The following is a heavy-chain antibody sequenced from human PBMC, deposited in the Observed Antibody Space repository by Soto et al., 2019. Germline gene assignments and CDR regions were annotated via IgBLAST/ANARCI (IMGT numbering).Heavy chain of an antibody. D-gene: IGHD3-10*01. CDR1: GGSFSGYY. V-gene: IGHV4-34*01. CDR3: ASSYYYGSGSYFRDAFDI. J-gene: IGHJ3*02. CDR2: INHSGST. Sequence: QVQLQQWGAGLLKPSETLSLTCAVYGGSFSGYYWSWIRQPPGKGLEWIGEINHSGSTNYNPSLKSPVTISVDTSKTRFSLKLSSVTAADTAVYYCASSYYYGSGSYFRDAFDIWGQGTMVTVSS.